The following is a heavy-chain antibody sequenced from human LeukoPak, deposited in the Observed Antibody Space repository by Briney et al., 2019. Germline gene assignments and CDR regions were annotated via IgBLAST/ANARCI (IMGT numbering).Heavy chain of an antibody. CDR3: ARDPSMVRGDNYFDY. J-gene: IGHJ4*02. D-gene: IGHD3-10*01. CDR2: ISSSSSYI. Sequence: GGSLRLSCAASGFTFSIYSMNWVRQAPGKGLEWVSSISSSSSYIFYADSVRGRFTISRDNAKNSLYLQMNSLRAEDTAIYYCARDPSMVRGDNYFDYWGQGTLVTVSS. CDR1: GFTFSIYS. V-gene: IGHV3-21*01.